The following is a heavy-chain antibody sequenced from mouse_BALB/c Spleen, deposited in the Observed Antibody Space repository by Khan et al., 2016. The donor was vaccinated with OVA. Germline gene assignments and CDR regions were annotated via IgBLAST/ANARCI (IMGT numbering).Heavy chain of an antibody. D-gene: IGHD1-1*01. V-gene: IGHV1-7*01. CDR2: INPSTGYT. CDR3: ANHGSSSAWLTY. CDR1: GYTFTSYW. J-gene: IGHJ3*01. Sequence: QVQLQQSGAELAKPGASMKMSCKASGYTFTSYWMHWVKQRPGQGLEWIGYINPSTGYTEYNQRFKDKATLTADKSSSTAYMQLSSLTSEESAVYYCANHGSSSAWLTYWGQGTLVTVSA.